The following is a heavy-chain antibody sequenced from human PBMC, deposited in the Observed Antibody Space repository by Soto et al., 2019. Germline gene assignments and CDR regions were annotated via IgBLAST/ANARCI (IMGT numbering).Heavy chain of an antibody. V-gene: IGHV3-15*01. D-gene: IGHD6-19*01. CDR3: TTDGRLGIAVAGIGVDGYQDY. J-gene: IGHJ4*02. CDR1: GFTFSNAW. CDR2: IKSKTDGGTT. Sequence: EVQLVESGGGLVKPGGSLRLSCAASGFTFSNAWMSWVRQAPGKGLEWVGRIKSKTDGGTTDYAAPVKGRFTISRDDSKNTLYLQMNRLKTEDTAVYYCTTDGRLGIAVAGIGVDGYQDYWGQGTLVTVSS.